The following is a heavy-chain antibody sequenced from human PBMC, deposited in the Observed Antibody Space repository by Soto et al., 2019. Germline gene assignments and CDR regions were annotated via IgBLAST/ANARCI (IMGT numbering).Heavy chain of an antibody. J-gene: IGHJ5*02. CDR2: INLSGGST. D-gene: IGHD6-13*01. V-gene: IGHV1-46*01. Sequence: QVQLVQSGAEVKKPGASVKVSCKASGYTFTTYYMHWVRQAPGHGLAWMGMINLSGGSTSYSQKCQGRVTMTRDTSTSTVYMELSSLRSEDTAIYYCARANSRLAAGTPLFCPWGHITLVNVAS. CDR1: GYTFTTYY. CDR3: ARANSRLAAGTPLFCP.